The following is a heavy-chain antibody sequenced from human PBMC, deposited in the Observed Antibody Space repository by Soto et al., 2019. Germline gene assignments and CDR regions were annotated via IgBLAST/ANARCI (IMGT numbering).Heavy chain of an antibody. J-gene: IGHJ6*02. CDR2: IDPSDSYT. V-gene: IGHV5-10-1*01. Sequence: GESLKISCKGSGYSFTSYWISWVRQMPGKGLEWMGRIDPSDSYTNYSPSFQGHVAISADKSISTAYLQWSSLKASDTAMYYCARLVDYYGSGSPYYYGMDVWGQGTTVTVSS. CDR1: GYSFTSYW. D-gene: IGHD3-10*01. CDR3: ARLVDYYGSGSPYYYGMDV.